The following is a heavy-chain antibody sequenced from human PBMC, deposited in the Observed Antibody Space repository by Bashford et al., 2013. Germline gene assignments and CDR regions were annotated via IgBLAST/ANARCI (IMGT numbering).Heavy chain of an antibody. J-gene: IGHJ6*02. CDR3: ARDFENLGLAAAGNYYTGLDV. D-gene: IGHD6-13*01. V-gene: IGHV1-69*13. Sequence: SVKVSCKASGGIFRSYAISWVRQSPGQGLEWMGGIIPMYDATTYAPRFHGRVTITADESTSTAYMELSGLRSEDTAMYYCARDFENLGLAAAGNYYTGLDVWGQGTTVTVSS. CDR2: IIPMYDAT. CDR1: GGIFRSYA.